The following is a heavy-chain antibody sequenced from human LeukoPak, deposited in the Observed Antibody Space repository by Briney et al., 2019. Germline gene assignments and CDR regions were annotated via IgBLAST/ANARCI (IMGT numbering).Heavy chain of an antibody. CDR1: GFTFSSYE. D-gene: IGHD3-10*01. CDR3: ASTGGYGSGTYDYYYFGMDV. V-gene: IGHV3-48*03. Sequence: GGSLRLSCAASGFTFSSYEMNWVHQAPGKGLEWVAYITSSGRIIYYADSVKGRFTISRDNAENSLYLQMNSLRAEDTAVYYCASTGGYGSGTYDYYYFGMDVWGQGTTVTVSS. J-gene: IGHJ6*02. CDR2: ITSSGRII.